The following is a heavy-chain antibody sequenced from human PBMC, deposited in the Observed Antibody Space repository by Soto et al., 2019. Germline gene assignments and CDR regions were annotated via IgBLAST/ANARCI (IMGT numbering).Heavy chain of an antibody. V-gene: IGHV3-21*06. J-gene: IGHJ1*01. CDR1: GFTFSAYT. CDR3: ATPYYFNH. Sequence: LSLSCAASGFTFSAYTMNWVRQAPGKGLEWLSSISDDSSYIDYADSLRGRFTVSRDNARNSLYLQIDSLGVEDTAVYYCATPYYFNHWGPGTLVTVSS. CDR2: ISDDSSYI. D-gene: IGHD3-16*01.